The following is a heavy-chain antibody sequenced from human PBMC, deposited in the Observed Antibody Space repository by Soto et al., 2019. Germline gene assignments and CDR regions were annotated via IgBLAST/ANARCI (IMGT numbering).Heavy chain of an antibody. Sequence: QVQLVQSGAEVKKPGSSVKVSCKASGGTFSSYAISWVRQAPGQGLEWMGGIIPIFGTANYAQKFQGRVTITADKSTSTADMERSSMRTEDTAVYYCARSSYYYDSSGYETVLGVDYWGQGTRVTGSS. V-gene: IGHV1-69*06. CDR1: GGTFSSYA. CDR3: ARSSYYYDSSGYETVLGVDY. D-gene: IGHD3-22*01. CDR2: IIPIFGTA. J-gene: IGHJ4*02.